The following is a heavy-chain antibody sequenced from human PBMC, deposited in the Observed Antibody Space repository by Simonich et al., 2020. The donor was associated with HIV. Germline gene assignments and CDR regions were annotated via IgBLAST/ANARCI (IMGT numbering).Heavy chain of an antibody. J-gene: IGHJ4*02. V-gene: IGHV3-30*07. Sequence: QVQLVESGGGVVQPGRSLRISCAASGFTFNSYAMHWVRQAPGKGLEGVAVISYDGSNKYYADSVKGRFTISRDNSKNTLYLQMNSLRAEDTAVYYCASGGSISSVWADDYWGQGTLVTVSS. CDR3: ASGGSISSVWADDY. D-gene: IGHD3-16*01. CDR2: ISYDGSNK. CDR1: GFTFNSYA.